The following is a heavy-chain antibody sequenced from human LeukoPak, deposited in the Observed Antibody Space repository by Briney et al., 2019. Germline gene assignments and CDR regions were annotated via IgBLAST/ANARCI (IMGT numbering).Heavy chain of an antibody. V-gene: IGHV3-21*01. CDR2: ISSGSSSI. CDR1: GFTFSRYN. CDR3: ARDQGGSHSY. D-gene: IGHD1-26*01. Sequence: GGSLRLSCVASGFTFSRYNMNWVRRAPGKGLEWVASISSGSSSISYAHSVKGRFIISRDNAQNSLYLQMSSLRDEDTAVYYCARDQGGSHSYWGQGTLVTVS. J-gene: IGHJ4*02.